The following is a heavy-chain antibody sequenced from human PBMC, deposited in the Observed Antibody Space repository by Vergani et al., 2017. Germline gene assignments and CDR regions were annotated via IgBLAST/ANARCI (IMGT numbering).Heavy chain of an antibody. CDR3: ARDTTLGAPTMDL. J-gene: IGHJ6*02. CDR1: GFTFSNSA. V-gene: IGHV3-23*01. Sequence: EVHLLESGGGQVEAGGSLRLSCVASGFTFSNSAMSWVRQTSGKGLEWVSAISWHGDRTYYADSVKGRFTISRDNSKNSLYLQMNRLRVEDTAVYYCARDTTLGAPTMDLWGQGTTVIVSS. CDR2: ISWHGDRT. D-gene: IGHD1-26*01.